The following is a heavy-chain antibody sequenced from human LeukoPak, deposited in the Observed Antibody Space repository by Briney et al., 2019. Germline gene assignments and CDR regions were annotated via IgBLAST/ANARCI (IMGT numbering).Heavy chain of an antibody. V-gene: IGHV3-74*01. CDR3: TRAGNSSVFRVFDY. Sequence: GGSLRLSCEASGFTFSNYWMHWVRQTPGKGLVWVSRIYTDGSTTNYADSVKGRFTISRDNAKSTLYLQMNSLRAEDTAVYYCTRAGNSSVFRVFDYWGQGTLVTVSS. CDR1: GFTFSNYW. CDR2: IYTDGSTT. J-gene: IGHJ4*02. D-gene: IGHD3-22*01.